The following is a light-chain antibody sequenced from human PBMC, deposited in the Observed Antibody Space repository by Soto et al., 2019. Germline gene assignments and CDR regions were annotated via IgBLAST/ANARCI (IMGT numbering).Light chain of an antibody. CDR2: SNN. J-gene: IGLJ3*02. Sequence: QSAVTQPPSASGTPGQRVTISCSGSSSNIGSNYVYWYQQLPGTAPKLLIYSNNQRPSGVPDRFSGSKSGTSASLAISGLQSEDEAHYYCAAWDDSLYGWVFGGGTKLTVL. CDR1: SSNIGSNY. CDR3: AAWDDSLYGWV. V-gene: IGLV1-44*01.